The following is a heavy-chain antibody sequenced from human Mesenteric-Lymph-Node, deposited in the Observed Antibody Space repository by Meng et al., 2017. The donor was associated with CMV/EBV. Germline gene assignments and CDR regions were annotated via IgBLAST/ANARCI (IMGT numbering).Heavy chain of an antibody. D-gene: IGHD2-2*01. V-gene: IGHV1-18*01. CDR1: GYTFTSYG. Sequence: ASVKVSCKASGYTFTSYGISWVRQAPGQGLEWMGWISAYNGNTSYAQKLQGRVTMTTDTSTSTAYMELRSLRSDDTAVYYCARLYCSSTSCGMDVWGQGTTVTVSS. CDR2: ISAYNGNT. CDR3: ARLYCSSTSCGMDV. J-gene: IGHJ6*02.